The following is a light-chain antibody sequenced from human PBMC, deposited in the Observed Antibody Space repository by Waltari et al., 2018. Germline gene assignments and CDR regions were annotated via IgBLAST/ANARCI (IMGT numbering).Light chain of an antibody. J-gene: IGLJ2*01. V-gene: IGLV2-14*01. CDR3: SAYTSTATVV. CDR1: SSDVGGYDY. Sequence: QSAPTQPASVSGSPGQSITISCTGTSSDVGGYDYVSWYQQHPGKAPKLIIYDVRNRRSGGSDRFSGSKSGYTASLTISGLQAEDEADYYCSAYTSTATVVIGGGTKVTVL. CDR2: DVR.